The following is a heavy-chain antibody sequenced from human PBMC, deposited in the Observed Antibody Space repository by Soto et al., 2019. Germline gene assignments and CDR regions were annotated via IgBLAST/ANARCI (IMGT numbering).Heavy chain of an antibody. Sequence: PSETLSLTCTVSGGSISSYYWSWIRQPPGKGLEWIGYIYYSGSTNYNPSLKSRVTISVDTSKNQISLKLSSVTAADTAVYYCARRYGTTFDYWGQGTLVTVSS. J-gene: IGHJ4*02. CDR3: ARRYGTTFDY. D-gene: IGHD1-7*01. CDR2: IYYSGST. V-gene: IGHV4-59*01. CDR1: GGSISSYY.